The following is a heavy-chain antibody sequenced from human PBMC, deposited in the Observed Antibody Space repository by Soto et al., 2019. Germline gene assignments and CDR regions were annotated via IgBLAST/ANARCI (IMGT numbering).Heavy chain of an antibody. CDR3: AKGFFRGVISLYFDY. CDR1: DIPLSSYS. D-gene: IGHD3-10*01. V-gene: IGHV3-23*01. J-gene: IGHJ4*02. Sequence: GSMIVSCAVADIPLSSYSMNWVSKAPGKGLEWVSGISGSGGSTYYADPVKGRFTISRDNSKNTLYLQMNSLRAEDTVVYYCAKGFFRGVISLYFDYWGQGALVTVSS. CDR2: ISGSGGST.